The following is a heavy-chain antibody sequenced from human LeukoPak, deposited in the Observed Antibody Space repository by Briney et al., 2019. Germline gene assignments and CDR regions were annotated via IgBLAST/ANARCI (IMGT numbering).Heavy chain of an antibody. CDR3: ARQDGYCSSTSCYTKWFDP. Sequence: PSETLSLTCTVSGGSISSYYWSWIRQPPGKGLEWIGYIYYSGSTNYNPSLKSRVTISVDTSKNQFSLKLSSVTAADTAVYYCARQDGYCSSTSCYTKWFDPWGQGTLVTVSS. V-gene: IGHV4-59*08. CDR1: GGSISSYY. D-gene: IGHD2-2*02. CDR2: IYYSGST. J-gene: IGHJ5*02.